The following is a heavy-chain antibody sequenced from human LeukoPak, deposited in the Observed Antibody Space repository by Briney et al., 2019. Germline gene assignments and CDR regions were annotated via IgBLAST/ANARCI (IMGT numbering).Heavy chain of an antibody. CDR1: GYTFTGYY. J-gene: IGHJ3*02. Sequence: ASVTVSCTASGYTFTGYYMHWVRQAPGQGLEWMGWINPNSGGTNYAQKFQGWVTMTRDTSISTAYMELSRLRSDDTAVYYCARGGITGTTRGPTRLNDAFDIWGQGTMVTVSS. D-gene: IGHD1-20*01. CDR2: INPNSGGT. CDR3: ARGGITGTTRGPTRLNDAFDI. V-gene: IGHV1-2*04.